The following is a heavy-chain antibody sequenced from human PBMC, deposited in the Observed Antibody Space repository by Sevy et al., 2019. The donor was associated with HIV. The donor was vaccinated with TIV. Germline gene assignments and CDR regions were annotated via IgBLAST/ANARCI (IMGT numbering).Heavy chain of an antibody. CDR2: VYASSST. V-gene: IGHV4-4*07. Sequence: SETLSLTCTVSGGSISGYYWSWIRQSAGKGLEWIGRVYASSSTNYNPSLRSRFTISVETSCNQFSLNLHSVTAADTAVYYCAGEDFGSSWLYYYMDVWGKGTPVTVSS. J-gene: IGHJ6*03. CDR1: GGSISGYY. D-gene: IGHD6-13*01. CDR3: AGEDFGSSWLYYYMDV.